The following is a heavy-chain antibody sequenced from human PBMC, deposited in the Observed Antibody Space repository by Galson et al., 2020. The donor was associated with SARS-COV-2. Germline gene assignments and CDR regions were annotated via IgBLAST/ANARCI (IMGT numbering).Heavy chain of an antibody. Sequence: GGSLRLSCAASGFTFSSYGMHWVRQAPGKGLEWVAVIWYDGSDTYYADSVKGRFTISRDNSKNTLYLQMNSLRAEDTAVYFCARALYCSSARCQSNWFDPWGQGTLVTVSS. CDR2: IWYDGSDT. CDR1: GFTFSSYG. CDR3: ARALYCSSARCQSNWFDP. D-gene: IGHD2-2*01. V-gene: IGHV3-33*01. J-gene: IGHJ5*02.